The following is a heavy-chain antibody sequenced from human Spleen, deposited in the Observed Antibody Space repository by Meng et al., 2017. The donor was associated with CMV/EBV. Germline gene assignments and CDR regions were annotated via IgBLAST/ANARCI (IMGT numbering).Heavy chain of an antibody. Sequence: YAISGVRQAPGQGLEWMGGIIPIFGTANYAQKFRGRVTITTDESRITAYMELSSLRSEDTAVYYCARIGLCSGTTCYTGDYSSRHFDYWGQGTLVTVSS. D-gene: IGHD2-2*02. J-gene: IGHJ4*02. V-gene: IGHV1-69*05. CDR2: IIPIFGTA. CDR3: ARIGLCSGTTCYTGDYSSRHFDY. CDR1: YA.